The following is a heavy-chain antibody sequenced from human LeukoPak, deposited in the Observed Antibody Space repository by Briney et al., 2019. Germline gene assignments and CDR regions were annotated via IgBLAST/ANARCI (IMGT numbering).Heavy chain of an antibody. D-gene: IGHD2-15*01. V-gene: IGHV4-61*02. CDR1: GGSLSSGSYY. CDR2: IYTSGST. CDR3: ARTVVVVAATIINWFDP. Sequence: PSQTLSLTCTVSGGSLSSGSYYWSWIRQPAGKGLEWIGRIYTSGSTNYNPSLKSRVTISVDTSKNQFSLKLSSVTAADTAVYYCARTVVVVAATIINWFDPWGQGTLVTVSS. J-gene: IGHJ5*02.